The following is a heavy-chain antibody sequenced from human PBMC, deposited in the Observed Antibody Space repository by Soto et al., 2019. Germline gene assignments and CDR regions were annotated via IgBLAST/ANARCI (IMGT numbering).Heavy chain of an antibody. V-gene: IGHV6-1*02. Sequence: QVQLQQSGPGLVKPSQTLSVTCAISGDSVSNNGAAWNWIRQSPSRGLEWLGRTYYRSKWFYDYEMSLKGRITISPDTSKNQFSLHLSSVTPEDTAVYYCARDPPAALHDFDCWGQGTLVTVSS. CDR1: GDSVSNNGAA. CDR3: ARDPPAALHDFDC. CDR2: TYYRSKWFY. D-gene: IGHD2-15*01. J-gene: IGHJ4*02.